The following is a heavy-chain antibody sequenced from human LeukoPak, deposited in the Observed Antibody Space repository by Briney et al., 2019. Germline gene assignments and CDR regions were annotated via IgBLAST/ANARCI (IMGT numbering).Heavy chain of an antibody. CDR1: GGSFSGYY. D-gene: IGHD6-13*01. V-gene: IGHV4-34*01. CDR3: ARGLSIGYSSSWYAPAPFDAFDI. CDR2: INHSGST. Sequence: ETLSLTCAVYGGSFSGYYWSWIRQPPGKGLEWIGEINHSGSTNYNPSLKSRVTISVDTSKNQFSLKLSSVTAADTAVYYCARGLSIGYSSSWYAPAPFDAFDIWGQGTMVTVS. J-gene: IGHJ3*02.